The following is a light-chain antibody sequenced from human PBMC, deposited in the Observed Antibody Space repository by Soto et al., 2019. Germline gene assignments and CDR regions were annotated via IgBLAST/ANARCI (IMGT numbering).Light chain of an antibody. J-gene: IGLJ1*01. CDR1: SSDVGGYNY. CDR2: DVS. V-gene: IGLV2-14*03. CDR3: SSYTTSNTFYV. Sequence: QSVLTQPASVSGSPGQSITISCTGTSSDVGGYNYVSWYQQYPGKAPKLMIYDVSNRPSGVSNRFPGSKSGNTASLTISGLQAEDEADYYCSSYTTSNTFYVFGTGTQLTVL.